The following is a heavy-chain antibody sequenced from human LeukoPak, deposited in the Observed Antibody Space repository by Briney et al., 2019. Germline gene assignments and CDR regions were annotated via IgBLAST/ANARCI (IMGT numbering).Heavy chain of an antibody. CDR2: ISAYNGNT. CDR3: AREPEYCGGDCYLDY. D-gene: IGHD2-21*02. CDR1: GYTFTSYG. V-gene: IGHV1-18*01. J-gene: IGHJ4*02. Sequence: ASVKVSCKASGYTFTSYGISWVRQAPGQGLEWMGWISAYNGNTNYAHKLQGRVTMTTDTSTSTAYMELRSLRSDDTAVYYCAREPEYCGGDCYLDYWGQGTLVTVSS.